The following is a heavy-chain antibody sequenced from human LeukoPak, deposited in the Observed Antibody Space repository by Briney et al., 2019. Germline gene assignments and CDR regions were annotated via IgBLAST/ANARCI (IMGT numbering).Heavy chain of an antibody. J-gene: IGHJ3*02. CDR2: IYYSGST. D-gene: IGHD2-2*01. Sequence: SETLSLTCTVSGGSISSGGYYWSWIRQHPGKGLEWIGYIYYSGSTHYNPSLKSRVTISVDTSKNQFSLKLSSVTAADTAVYYCARTSSTSRKGAFDIWGQGTMVTVSS. CDR3: ARTSSTSRKGAFDI. V-gene: IGHV4-31*03. CDR1: GGSISSGGYY.